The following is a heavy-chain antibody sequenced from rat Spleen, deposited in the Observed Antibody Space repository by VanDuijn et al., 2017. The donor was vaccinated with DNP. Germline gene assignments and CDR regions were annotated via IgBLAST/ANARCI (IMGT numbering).Heavy chain of an antibody. CDR2: IHSDGSST. D-gene: IGHD5-1*01. CDR1: GFTFSNYD. Sequence: EVQLVESGGGLVQPGRSMKLSCAASGFTFSNYDMAWVRQAPTKGLEWVATIHSDGSSTYYRDSVRGRFIISRDNARNTLYLQMNSLRSEDTATYFCARGSGTYYWYFDFWGPGTMVTVSS. J-gene: IGHJ1*01. V-gene: IGHV5-25*01. CDR3: ARGSGTYYWYFDF.